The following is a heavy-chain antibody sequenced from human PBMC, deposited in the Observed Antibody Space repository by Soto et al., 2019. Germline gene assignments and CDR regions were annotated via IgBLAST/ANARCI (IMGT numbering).Heavy chain of an antibody. CDR1: GGSFSGYY. V-gene: IGHV4-34*01. J-gene: IGHJ5*02. CDR3: ARGSSSYGSGYWFDP. D-gene: IGHD3-10*01. Sequence: LSLTCAVYGGSFSGYYWSWIRQPPGKGLEWIGEINHSGSTNYNPSLKSRVTISVDTSKNQFSLKLSSVTAADTAVYYCARGSSSYGSGYWFDPWCQGTLVTVSS. CDR2: INHSGST.